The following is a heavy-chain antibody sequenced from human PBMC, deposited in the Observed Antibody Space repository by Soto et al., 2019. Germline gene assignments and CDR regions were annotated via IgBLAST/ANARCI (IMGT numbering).Heavy chain of an antibody. Sequence: QVQLVDSGGGVVQPGGSLRLSCAASGFTFSSYGMHWVRQAPGKGLEWVAVIWSDGSNKYYADSVNGRFTISRDNSKNTLYLQTNSLRAEDTAVYHCASRGQNLHYFDYWGQGTLVTVSS. CDR2: IWSDGSNK. V-gene: IGHV3-33*01. CDR1: GFTFSSYG. CDR3: ASRGQNLHYFDY. J-gene: IGHJ4*02.